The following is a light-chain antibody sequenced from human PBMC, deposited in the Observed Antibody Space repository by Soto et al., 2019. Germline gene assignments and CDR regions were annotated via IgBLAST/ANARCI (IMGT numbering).Light chain of an antibody. CDR2: AAS. CDR3: QQYGSSPRT. CDR1: QSISSSY. Sequence: EIVLTQSPGTLSLSPGERATLSCRASQSISSSYLAWYQQRPGQAPRLLIYAASSRATGIPDRFSGGGSATDFPLTVSRLEPEDFAVYYCQQYGSSPRTFGQGTKLEIK. J-gene: IGKJ2*01. V-gene: IGKV3-20*01.